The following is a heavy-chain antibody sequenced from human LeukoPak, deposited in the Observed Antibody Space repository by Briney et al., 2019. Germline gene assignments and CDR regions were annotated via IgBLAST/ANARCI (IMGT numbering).Heavy chain of an antibody. CDR1: GFTFSSYS. CDR3: ARVGSRGWYVGY. D-gene: IGHD6-19*01. V-gene: IGHV3-21*01. Sequence: GGSLRLSCAASGFTFSSYSMNWVRQAPGKGLEWVSSISSSSSYIYYADSVKGRFTISRDNAKNSLYLQMNSLRAEDTAVYYCARVGSRGWYVGYWGQGTLVTVSS. J-gene: IGHJ4*02. CDR2: ISSSSSYI.